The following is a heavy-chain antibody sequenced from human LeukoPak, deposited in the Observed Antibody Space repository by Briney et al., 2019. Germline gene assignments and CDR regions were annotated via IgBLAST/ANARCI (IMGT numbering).Heavy chain of an antibody. V-gene: IGHV1-2*02. Sequence: ASVKVSCKASGYNFIGYYMHWVRQAPGQGLEWMGWINPHNGGTNYAQKFQGRVTMTRDTSISTAYMELSRLRSDDTAVYYCARTNTYYYDSSGYYHQDPFDYWGQGTLVTVSS. CDR1: GYNFIGYY. CDR2: INPHNGGT. CDR3: ARTNTYYYDSSGYYHQDPFDY. D-gene: IGHD3-22*01. J-gene: IGHJ4*02.